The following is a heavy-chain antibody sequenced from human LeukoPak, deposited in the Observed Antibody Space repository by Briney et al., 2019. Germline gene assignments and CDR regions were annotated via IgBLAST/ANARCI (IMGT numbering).Heavy chain of an antibody. CDR1: GFTFSTSA. V-gene: IGHV1-58*01. CDR3: AAELYGVYTDCCTFHL. D-gene: IGHD4-17*01. Sequence: SVKVSCKTSGFTFSTSAVQWVRQARGQRLEWIGWIIVGSGATNYAQSLQGRFTITRDMSTNTAYTELSSLGSEDSAVYYCAAELYGVYTDCCTFHLWGQGTMVTVSS. CDR2: IIVGSGAT. J-gene: IGHJ3*01.